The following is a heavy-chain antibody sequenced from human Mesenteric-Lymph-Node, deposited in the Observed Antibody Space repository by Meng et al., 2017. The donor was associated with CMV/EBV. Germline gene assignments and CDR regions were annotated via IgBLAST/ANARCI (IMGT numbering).Heavy chain of an antibody. CDR3: ARAAGRRTWTSFDP. CDR1: GGTFSSYA. V-gene: IGHV1-18*01. Sequence: ASVKVSCKASGGTFSSYAISWVRQAPGQGLEWMGWISGYDGRTNYGQKFKGRVTMTKDTSTSTAYMELSSLRSEDTAVYYCARAAGRRTWTSFDPWGQGTLVTVSS. D-gene: IGHD1-1*01. CDR2: ISGYDGRT. J-gene: IGHJ5*02.